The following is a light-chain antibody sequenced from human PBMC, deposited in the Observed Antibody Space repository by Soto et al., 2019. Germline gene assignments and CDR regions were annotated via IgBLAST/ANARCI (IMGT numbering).Light chain of an antibody. V-gene: IGKV3-15*01. CDR3: QQYNDWPPAT. CDR1: QSVGSH. CDR2: NAG. Sequence: EVVMTQSPATLSVSPGETASLSCRASQSVGSHLAWYQQKPGQGPRLLIYNAGIRATGIPARFSGSGSGTEFTLTISSLQSEDFAVYYCQQYNDWPPATFGQGTRLEIK. J-gene: IGKJ5*01.